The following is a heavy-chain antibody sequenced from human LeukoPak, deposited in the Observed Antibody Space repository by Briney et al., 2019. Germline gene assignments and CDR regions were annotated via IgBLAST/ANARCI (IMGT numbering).Heavy chain of an antibody. CDR2: IIPIFGTA. D-gene: IGHD6-13*01. J-gene: IGHJ4*02. CDR3: ARDRGTAAAGPDFDY. V-gene: IGHV1-69*05. CDR1: GGTFSSYA. Sequence: SVKVSCKASGGTFSSYAISWVRQAPGQGLEWMGRIIPIFGTANYAQKFQGRVTITTDESTSTAYMELSSLRSEDTAVYYCARDRGTAAAGPDFDYWGQGTLVTVSS.